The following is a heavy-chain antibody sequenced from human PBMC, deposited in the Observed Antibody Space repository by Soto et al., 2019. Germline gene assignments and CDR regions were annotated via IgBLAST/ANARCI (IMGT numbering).Heavy chain of an antibody. D-gene: IGHD2-2*01. Sequence: ASVKVSCKASGYTFTGYYMHWVRQAPGQGLEWMGWINPNSGGTNYAQKFQGWVTMTRDTSISTAYMELSRLRSDDTAVYYCARGTVLVPAAIGPLVDYWGQGTLVTVSS. CDR3: ARGTVLVPAAIGPLVDY. CDR1: GYTFTGYY. CDR2: INPNSGGT. J-gene: IGHJ4*02. V-gene: IGHV1-2*04.